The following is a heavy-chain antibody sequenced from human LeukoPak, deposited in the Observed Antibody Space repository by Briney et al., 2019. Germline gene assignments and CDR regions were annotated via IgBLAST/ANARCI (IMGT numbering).Heavy chain of an antibody. CDR2: IYYSGNT. CDR1: GGSISSYY. CDR3: ARGIDY. J-gene: IGHJ4*02. Sequence: SETLPLTCTVSGGSISSYYWSWIRQPPGKGLEWIGYIYYSGNTNYNVSLKSRVTMSVDTSKNQFSLKLSSVTAADTAVYYCARGIDYWGRGTLVTVSS. V-gene: IGHV4-59*01.